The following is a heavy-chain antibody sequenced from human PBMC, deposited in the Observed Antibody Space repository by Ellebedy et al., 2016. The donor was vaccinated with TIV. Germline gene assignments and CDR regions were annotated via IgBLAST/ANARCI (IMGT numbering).Heavy chain of an antibody. Sequence: PGGSLRLSCTASGFTFTDYGMHWVRQAPGKGLEWVALIWFDGSNEYYADSVKGRFTISRDNSKNTLYLQMNSLRVEDTAVYYCSRGPLSGHCSGGSCYYFDYWGQGTLVTVSS. CDR2: IWFDGSNE. CDR3: SRGPLSGHCSGGSCYYFDY. CDR1: GFTFTDYG. V-gene: IGHV3-33*01. J-gene: IGHJ4*02. D-gene: IGHD2-15*01.